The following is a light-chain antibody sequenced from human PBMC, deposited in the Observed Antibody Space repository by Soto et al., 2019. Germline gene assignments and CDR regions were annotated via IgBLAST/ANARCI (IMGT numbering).Light chain of an antibody. CDR1: SSDVGGYKY. CDR3: ISYTSSNTYV. J-gene: IGLJ1*01. Sequence: QYALTQPSSASGSPGQSITISCTGTSSDVGGYKYVSWYQQHPGKGPKLMIYEVSNRPSGVSDRFSGSKSGNTASLTISGLQAEDESDYYCISYTSSNTYVFGTGTKVTVL. V-gene: IGLV2-14*01. CDR2: EVS.